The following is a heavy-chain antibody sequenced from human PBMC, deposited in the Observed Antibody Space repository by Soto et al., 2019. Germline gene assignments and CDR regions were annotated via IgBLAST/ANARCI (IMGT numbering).Heavy chain of an antibody. V-gene: IGHV3-33*01. Sequence: PGGSLRLSCAASGFTFSSYGMHWVRQAPGKGLEWVAVIWYDGSNKYYADSVKGRFTISRDNSKNTLYLQMNSLRAEDTAVYYCARDSIVVVPAAFEYFQHWGQGTLVTVSS. CDR1: GFTFSSYG. CDR3: ARDSIVVVPAAFEYFQH. CDR2: IWYDGSNK. J-gene: IGHJ1*01. D-gene: IGHD2-2*01.